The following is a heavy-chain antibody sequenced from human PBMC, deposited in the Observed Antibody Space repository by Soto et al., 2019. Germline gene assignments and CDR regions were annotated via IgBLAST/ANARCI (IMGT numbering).Heavy chain of an antibody. CDR1: GFTFTTYS. CDR2: ISSSSAYI. D-gene: IGHD3-22*01. J-gene: IGHJ4*02. Sequence: GGSLRLSCAASGFTFTTYSMNWVRQAPGKGLEWVSSISSSSAYIYYAHSVKGRFTISRDDAKNSLYLQMNSLRAEDTAVYYCARGEVNYYDSSGYTPFDYWGQGTLVTVSS. V-gene: IGHV3-21*01. CDR3: ARGEVNYYDSSGYTPFDY.